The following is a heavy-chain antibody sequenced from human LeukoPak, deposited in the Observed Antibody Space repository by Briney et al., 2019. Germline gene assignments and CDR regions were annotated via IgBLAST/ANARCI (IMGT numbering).Heavy chain of an antibody. CDR2: ISWNSGSI. CDR1: GDYA. D-gene: IGHD6-13*01. Sequence: GGSLRLSCAASGDYAMHWVRQAPGKGLEWVSGISWNSGSIGYADSVKGRFTISRDNAKNSLYLQMNSLRAEDTALYYCAKASLAAAGPDYWGQGTLVTVSS. J-gene: IGHJ4*02. CDR3: AKASLAAAGPDY. V-gene: IGHV3-9*01.